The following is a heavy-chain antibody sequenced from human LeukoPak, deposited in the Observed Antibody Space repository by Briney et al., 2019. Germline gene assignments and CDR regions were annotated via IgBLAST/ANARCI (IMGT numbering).Heavy chain of an antibody. CDR2: IYLSGSN. Sequence: PSETLSLTCTVSGYSISSGYYWGWIRQPPGKGLEWIGSIYLSGSNYYNPSLKSRVTISVDTSKNQFSLKLSPVTAADTAVYYCARDRGEPTDAFDIWGQGTVVTVSS. J-gene: IGHJ3*02. CDR3: ARDRGEPTDAFDI. V-gene: IGHV4-38-2*02. CDR1: GYSISSGYY. D-gene: IGHD1-14*01.